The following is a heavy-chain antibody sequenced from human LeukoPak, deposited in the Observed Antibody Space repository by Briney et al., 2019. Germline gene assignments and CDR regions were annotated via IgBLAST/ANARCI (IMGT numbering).Heavy chain of an antibody. D-gene: IGHD3-16*01. J-gene: IGHJ6*02. CDR1: GFTFSSYW. Sequence: GGSLRLSCAASGFTFSSYWMNWARQAPGKGLEWVASINHNGNVNYYVDSVKGRFTISGDNAKNSLYLQMSNLRAEDTAVYFCARGGGLDVWGQGATVTVPS. V-gene: IGHV3-7*03. CDR3: ARGGGLDV. CDR2: INHNGNVN.